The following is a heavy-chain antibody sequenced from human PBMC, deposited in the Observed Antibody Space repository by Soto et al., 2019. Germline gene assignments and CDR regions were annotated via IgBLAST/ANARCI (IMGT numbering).Heavy chain of an antibody. J-gene: IGHJ1*01. CDR1: GGSISSGGYS. Sequence: SETLSLTCAVSGGSISSGGYSWSWIRQPPGKGLEWIGYIYHSGSTYYNPSLKSRVTISVDRSKNQFSLKLSSVTAADTAVYYCARHRRWEAADGPFQHWGQGTLVTVSS. V-gene: IGHV4-30-2*01. D-gene: IGHD6-13*01. CDR3: ARHRRWEAADGPFQH. CDR2: IYHSGST.